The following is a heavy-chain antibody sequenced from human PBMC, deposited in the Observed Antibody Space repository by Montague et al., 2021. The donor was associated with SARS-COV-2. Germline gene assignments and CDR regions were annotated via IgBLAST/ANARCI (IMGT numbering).Heavy chain of an antibody. CDR2: IHYSGSST. Sequence: SETLSLTCIVSGGSISSNTYYWGWIRQAPGKGLEWIGSIHYSGSSTHYNPSLKSRVTISVDTPNNQFSLQLRSVTAADTAVYWCARHDAVGWDDADAFDIWGQGTMVTVSS. CDR3: ARHDAVGWDDADAFDI. D-gene: IGHD1-1*01. J-gene: IGHJ3*02. V-gene: IGHV4-39*01. CDR1: GGSISSNTYY.